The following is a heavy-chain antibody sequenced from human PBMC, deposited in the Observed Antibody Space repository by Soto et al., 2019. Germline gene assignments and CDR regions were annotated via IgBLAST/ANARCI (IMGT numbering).Heavy chain of an antibody. D-gene: IGHD2-8*02. V-gene: IGHV3-66*01. CDR3: ARGVAYDFYAYAYYMDV. CDR2: IYSGGST. J-gene: IGHJ6*03. Sequence: GGSLRLSCEAPGFTVRSNYMSWVRQAPGKGLEWVSVIYSGGSTYYADSVKGRFTNSRDNSKNTLYLQMNSLRAEDTAVYYCARGVAYDFYAYAYYMDVWGKGTTVTVSS. CDR1: GFTVRSNY.